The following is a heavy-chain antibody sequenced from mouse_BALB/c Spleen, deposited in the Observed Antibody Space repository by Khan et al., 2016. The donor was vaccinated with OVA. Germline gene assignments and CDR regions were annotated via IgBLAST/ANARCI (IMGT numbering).Heavy chain of an antibody. CDR1: GYTFTNYG. CDR2: INTNTGET. Sequence: QIQLVQSGPELKKPGETVKISCKASGYTFTNYGVNWVKQAPEKGLKWMGWINTNTGETTYGDDFKGRFAFSLETSASTAYLQINRLKNYNMSESFWARSRGLLLYGVYFDVWGAGTTVTVSS. D-gene: IGHD1-1*01. V-gene: IGHV9-1*02. CDR3: ARSRGLLLYGVYFDV. J-gene: IGHJ1*01.